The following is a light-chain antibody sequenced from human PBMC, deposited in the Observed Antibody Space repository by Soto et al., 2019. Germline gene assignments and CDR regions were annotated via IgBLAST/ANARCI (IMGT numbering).Light chain of an antibody. Sequence: QSVLTQPASVSGSPGQSITISCSGTSNDIGGFAFVSWYQQRPGKAPQLLIYEVSNRPSGVSDRFSASKSGNTASLTISGLQTEDEADYFCCSYTGMSTYVFGTGTNLTVL. J-gene: IGLJ1*01. V-gene: IGLV2-14*01. CDR3: CSYTGMSTYV. CDR1: SNDIGGFAF. CDR2: EVS.